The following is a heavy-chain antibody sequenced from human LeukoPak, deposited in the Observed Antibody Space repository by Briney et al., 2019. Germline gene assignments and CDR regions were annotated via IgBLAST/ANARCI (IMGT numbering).Heavy chain of an antibody. D-gene: IGHD5-18*01. Sequence: GGSLRLSCAASGFPFIDYSMNWVRQAPGKGLEWVSAISGSGGSTYYADSVKGRFTISRDNSKNTLYLQMNSLRAEDTAVYYCAKPSGYSYGPPVYWGQGTLVTVSS. V-gene: IGHV3-23*01. J-gene: IGHJ4*02. CDR3: AKPSGYSYGPPVY. CDR1: GFPFIDYS. CDR2: ISGSGGST.